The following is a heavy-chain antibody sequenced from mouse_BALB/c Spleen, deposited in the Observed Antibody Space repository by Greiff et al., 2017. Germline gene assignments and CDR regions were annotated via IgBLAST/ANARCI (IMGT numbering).Heavy chain of an antibody. J-gene: IGHJ1*01. CDR1: GYNFTSYW. CDR3: ARRDYDDV. D-gene: IGHD2-4*01. V-gene: IGHV1-55*01. Sequence: QVQLQQPGAELVKPGTSVKLSCKASGYNFTSYWINWVKLRPGQGLEWIGDIYPGSGSTNYNEKFKSKATLTVDTSSSTAYMQLSSLASEDSALYYCARRDYDDVWGAGTTVTVSS. CDR2: IYPGSGST.